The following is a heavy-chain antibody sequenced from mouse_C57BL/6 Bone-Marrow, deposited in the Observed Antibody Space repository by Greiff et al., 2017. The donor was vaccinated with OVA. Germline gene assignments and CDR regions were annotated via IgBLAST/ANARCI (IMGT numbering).Heavy chain of an antibody. CDR3: ARHEDIYYYGSSYVAWGY. J-gene: IGHJ3*01. CDR1: GYTFTEYT. CDR2: FYPGSGSI. D-gene: IGHD1-1*01. V-gene: IGHV1-62-2*01. Sequence: VQVVESGAELVKPGASVKLSCKASGYTFTEYTIHWVKQRSGQGLEWIGWFYPGSGSIKYNEKFKDKATLTADKSSSTVYMELSRLTSEDSAVYFCARHEDIYYYGSSYVAWGYWGQGTLGTVSA.